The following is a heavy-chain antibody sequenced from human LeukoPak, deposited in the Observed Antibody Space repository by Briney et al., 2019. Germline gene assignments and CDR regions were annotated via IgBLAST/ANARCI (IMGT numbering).Heavy chain of an antibody. D-gene: IGHD6-19*01. V-gene: IGHV4-59*01. CDR3: ARDGGIAVAGTPH. CDR2: MYNSGST. Sequence: PSETLSLTCNVAGGSMSSYYWTWIRQPPGKGLEWIGYMYNSGSTNYNPSLKSRVTISVGTSKNQFSLNLTSVTAADTAVYYCARDGGIAVAGTPHWGQGTLVTVSS. CDR1: GGSMSSYY. J-gene: IGHJ4*02.